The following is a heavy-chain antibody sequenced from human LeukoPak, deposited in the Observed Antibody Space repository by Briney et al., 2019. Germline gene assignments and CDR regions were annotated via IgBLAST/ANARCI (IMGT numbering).Heavy chain of an antibody. CDR2: IYHSGST. J-gene: IGHJ3*02. CDR3: ARGSGADIVVVVAAPTAFDI. CDR1: GGSISSSNW. D-gene: IGHD2-15*01. Sequence: KSSETLSLTCAVSGGSISSSNWWSWVRQPPGKGLEWIGEIYHSGSTNYNPSLKSRVTISVDKSKNQFSLKLSSVTAADTAVYYCARGSGADIVVVVAAPTAFDIWGQGTMVTVSS. V-gene: IGHV4-4*02.